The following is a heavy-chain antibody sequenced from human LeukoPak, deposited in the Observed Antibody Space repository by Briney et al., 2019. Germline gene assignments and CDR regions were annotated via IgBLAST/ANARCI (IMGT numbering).Heavy chain of an antibody. CDR1: GFTFSSYA. J-gene: IGHJ4*02. CDR2: ISGSGGST. Sequence: PGGSLRLSCAASGFTFSSYAMSSVRQAPGKGLEWVSAISGSGGSTYYADSVKGRFTISRDNSKNMLYLQMNSLRAEDTDVYYCAGSSGWWVGGYYFDYWGQGTLVSV. D-gene: IGHD6-19*01. CDR3: AGSSGWWVGGYYFDY. V-gene: IGHV3-23*01.